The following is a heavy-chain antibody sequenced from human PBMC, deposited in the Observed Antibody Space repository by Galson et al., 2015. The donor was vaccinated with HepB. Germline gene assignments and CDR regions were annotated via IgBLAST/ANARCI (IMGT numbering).Heavy chain of an antibody. CDR1: EYTLTELS. CDR3: AISGYSGYDFGNQPQYYFDY. CDR2: FDPEDGET. Sequence: SVKVSCKVSEYTLTELSMHWVRQAPGKGLEWMGGFDPEDGETIYAQKFQGRVTMTEDTSTDTAYMELSSLRSEDTAVYYCAISGYSGYDFGNQPQYYFDYWGQGTLVTVSS. V-gene: IGHV1-24*01. J-gene: IGHJ4*02. D-gene: IGHD5-12*01.